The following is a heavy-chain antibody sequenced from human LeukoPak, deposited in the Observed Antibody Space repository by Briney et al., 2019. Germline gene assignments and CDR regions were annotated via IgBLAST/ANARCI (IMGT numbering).Heavy chain of an antibody. Sequence: SETLSLTCTVSGGSISSYYGSWIRQPPGKGLEWIGYIYYSGSTNYNPSLKSRVTISVDTSKNQFSLKLSSVTAADTAVYYCARYYYDSSGYALFDYWGQGTLVTVSS. CDR3: ARYYYDSSGYALFDY. CDR2: IYYSGST. V-gene: IGHV4-59*01. D-gene: IGHD3-22*01. J-gene: IGHJ4*02. CDR1: GGSISSYY.